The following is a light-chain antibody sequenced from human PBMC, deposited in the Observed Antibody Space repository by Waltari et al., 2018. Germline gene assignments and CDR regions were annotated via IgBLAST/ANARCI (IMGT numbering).Light chain of an antibody. CDR1: QNIASN. J-gene: IGKJ2*01. CDR3: QQYNNWPPYT. V-gene: IGKV3-15*01. Sequence: DTVMTQSPATLSVSPGERATLSCRASQNIASNLAWYQQQPGQAPRLLIYDASTRATGIPVRFSGSRSGTEFTLTISSLQSEDFAVYYCQQYNNWPPYTFGQGTKLEI. CDR2: DAS.